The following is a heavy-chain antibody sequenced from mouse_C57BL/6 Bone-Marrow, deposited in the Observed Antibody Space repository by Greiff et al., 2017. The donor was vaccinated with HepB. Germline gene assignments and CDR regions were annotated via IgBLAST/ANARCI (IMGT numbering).Heavy chain of an antibody. Sequence: EVKLVESGGGLVKPGGSLKLSCAASGFTFSSYAMSWVRQTPEKRLEWVATISDGGSYTYYPDNVKGRFTISRDNAKNNLYLQMSHLKSEDTAMYYCGRDWGDPPFAYWGQGTLVTVSA. CDR3: GRDWGDPPFAY. CDR2: ISDGGSYT. D-gene: IGHD3-3*01. V-gene: IGHV5-4*01. J-gene: IGHJ3*01. CDR1: GFTFSSYA.